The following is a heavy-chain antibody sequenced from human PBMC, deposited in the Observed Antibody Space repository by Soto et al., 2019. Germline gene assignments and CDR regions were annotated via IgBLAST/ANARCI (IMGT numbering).Heavy chain of an antibody. Sequence: QVQLVESGGGVLQPGRSLRLSCAASGFTFSYYGIHWVRQAPGKGLEWVAIISYDGSNKYYADSVKGRFTISRDNSKNTLYLQMNSLRAEDTAVYYCACTSGYSSSRTEGGYWGQGTLVTVSS. CDR1: GFTFSYYG. CDR3: ACTSGYSSSRTEGGY. CDR2: ISYDGSNK. J-gene: IGHJ4*02. V-gene: IGHV3-30*03. D-gene: IGHD6-13*01.